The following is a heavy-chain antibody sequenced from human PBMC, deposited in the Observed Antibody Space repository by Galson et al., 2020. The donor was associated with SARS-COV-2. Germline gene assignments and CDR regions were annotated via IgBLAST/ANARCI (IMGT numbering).Heavy chain of an antibody. CDR1: GMSLRSSGMC. V-gene: IGHV2-70*11. J-gene: IGHJ4*02. Sequence: SGPTLVKPTQTLTLTCSFSGMSLRSSGMCVSWIRQPPGKALEWLARIDWDGDTHYNTSLKTRLSISKDTSKNQVVLTMTNMDPVDTATYYCARAWTTGTTSRTFDYWGQGTLVTVSS. D-gene: IGHD1-1*01. CDR3: ARAWTTGTTSRTFDY. CDR2: IDWDGDT.